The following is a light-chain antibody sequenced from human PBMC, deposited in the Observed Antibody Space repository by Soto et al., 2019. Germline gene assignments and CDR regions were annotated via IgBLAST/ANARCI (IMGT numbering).Light chain of an antibody. Sequence: SYELTQPPSVSVAPGNTARITCGGNNIGGYSVHCDQQKPGQAPVLVIYYESDSPSGIPGRFSGSNSGNMATLTISSVEDGDEDDDYCQGWDSGSDHVIFGGGTKLTVL. CDR3: QGWDSGSDHVI. CDR2: YES. J-gene: IGLJ2*01. V-gene: IGLV3-21*04. CDR1: NIGGYS.